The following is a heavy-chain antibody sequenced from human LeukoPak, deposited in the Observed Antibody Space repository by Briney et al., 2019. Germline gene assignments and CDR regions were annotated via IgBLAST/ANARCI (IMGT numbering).Heavy chain of an antibody. CDR2: INQDGSEK. J-gene: IGHJ4*02. V-gene: IGHV3-7*04. Sequence: GGSLRLSCAASGLTFSSYWMSWVRQAPGKGLGWVANINQDGSEKNYVDSVKGPFTISRDNAKNSLYLQMNSLRAEDTAMYYCVRGHTILAYWGQGTLVTVSS. CDR1: GLTFSSYW. CDR3: VRGHTILAY. D-gene: IGHD3-3*01.